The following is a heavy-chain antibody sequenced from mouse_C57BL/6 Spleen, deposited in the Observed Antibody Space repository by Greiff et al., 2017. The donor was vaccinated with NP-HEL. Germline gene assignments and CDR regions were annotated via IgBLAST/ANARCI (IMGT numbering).Heavy chain of an antibody. CDR3: ARTRTVVRYFDV. Sequence: VQLQQSGAELVKPGASVKISCKASGYAFSSYWMNWVKQRPGKGLEWIGQIYPGDGDTNYNGKFKGKATLTADKSSSTAYMQLSSLTSEDSAVYFCARTRTVVRYFDVWGTGTTVTVSS. CDR1: GYAFSSYW. CDR2: IYPGDGDT. V-gene: IGHV1-80*01. D-gene: IGHD1-1*01. J-gene: IGHJ1*03.